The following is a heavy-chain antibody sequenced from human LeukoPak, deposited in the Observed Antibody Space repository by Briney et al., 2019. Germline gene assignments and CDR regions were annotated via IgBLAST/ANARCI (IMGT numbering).Heavy chain of an antibody. CDR2: IWYDGSNK. V-gene: IGHV3-33*01. D-gene: IGHD7-27*01. CDR3: ARDPDRTGVDY. CDR1: GFTFSDYG. J-gene: IGHJ4*02. Sequence: PGGSLRLSCAASGFTFSDYGMCWVRQAPGKGLEWVAVIWYDGSNKYYADSVKGRFTISRDNSKNTLYLQMNSLRAEDTAVYYCARDPDRTGVDYWGQGTLVTVSS.